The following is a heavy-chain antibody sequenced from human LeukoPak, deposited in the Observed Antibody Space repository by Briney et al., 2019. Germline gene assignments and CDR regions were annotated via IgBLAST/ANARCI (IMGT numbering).Heavy chain of an antibody. CDR2: ITMNSVT. CDR1: GISISDYG. D-gene: IGHD1-14*01. J-gene: IGHJ4*02. Sequence: GGSLRLSCSASGISISDYGMSWVRQAPGKGLEWLLYITMNSVTLYAESVKGRFTTSRDNDKNSVYLQLNSLRDEDTAVYYCTRGRYQFLGPNDSWGQGSLVSVSS. V-gene: IGHV3-69-1*01. CDR3: TRGRYQFLGPNDS.